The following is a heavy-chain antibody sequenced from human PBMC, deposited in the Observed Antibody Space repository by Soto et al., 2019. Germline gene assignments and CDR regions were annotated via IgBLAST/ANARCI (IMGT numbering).Heavy chain of an antibody. CDR3: ARDQGPYSFDY. CDR2: IYYSGST. V-gene: IGHV4-31*03. Sequence: QVQLQESGPGLVKPSQTLSLTCTVSGASISSGGYYWSWIRQHPGKGLEWIGYIYYSGSTYYNPSLKSXXTXSXXTSKNQFSRKLSSVTAADTAVYYCARDQGPYSFDYWGQGTLVTVSS. J-gene: IGHJ4*02. CDR1: GASISSGGYY.